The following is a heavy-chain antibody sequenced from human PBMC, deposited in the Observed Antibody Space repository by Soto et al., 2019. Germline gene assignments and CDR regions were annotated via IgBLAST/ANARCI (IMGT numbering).Heavy chain of an antibody. Sequence: QVQLVESGGGVVQPGRSLRLSCAASGFTFSSYGMHWVRQAPGTGLEWVAVIWYDGSNKYYADSVKGRFTISRDNFKYTLYLQMNSLRAEDTAVYYCARGQFDDSSGGFDYWGQGTLVTVSS. CDR3: ARGQFDDSSGGFDY. CDR1: GFTFSSYG. CDR2: IWYDGSNK. V-gene: IGHV3-33*01. D-gene: IGHD3-22*01. J-gene: IGHJ4*02.